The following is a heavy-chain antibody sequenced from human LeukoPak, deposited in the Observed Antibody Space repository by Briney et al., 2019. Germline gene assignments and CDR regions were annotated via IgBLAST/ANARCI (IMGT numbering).Heavy chain of an antibody. CDR2: INTDGSTT. CDR1: GFTFNNYW. Sequence: GGSLRLSCAASGFTFNNYWMHWVRQPPGKGLLWVSRINTDGSTTNYADSVKGRFAISRDNAKNMVYLQMDSLRGEDTAVYYCARENFDPWGQGTQVTVSS. V-gene: IGHV3-74*01. CDR3: ARENFDP. J-gene: IGHJ5*02.